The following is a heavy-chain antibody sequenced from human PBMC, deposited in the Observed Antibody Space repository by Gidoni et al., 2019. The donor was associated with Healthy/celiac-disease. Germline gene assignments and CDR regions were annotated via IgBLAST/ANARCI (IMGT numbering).Heavy chain of an antibody. Sequence: QVQLQESCPGLVKPSAPLSLTCAVSGGSISSSTWWSWVRQPPGKGLEWIGEIYHSGSTNYNPSLKSRVTISVDKSKNQFSLKLSSVTAADTAVYYCARAIAAAGHFDYWGQGTLVTVSS. V-gene: IGHV4-4*02. CDR3: ARAIAAAGHFDY. D-gene: IGHD6-13*01. J-gene: IGHJ4*02. CDR2: IYHSGST. CDR1: GGSISSSTW.